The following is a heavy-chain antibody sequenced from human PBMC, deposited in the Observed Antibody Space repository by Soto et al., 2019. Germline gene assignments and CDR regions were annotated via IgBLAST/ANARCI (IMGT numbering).Heavy chain of an antibody. Sequence: QVQLQQWGAGLLKPSETLSLTCAVYGGSFSGYYWSWIRQPPGKGLEWIGEINHSGSTNYNPSLTSRVTTSLDTSKHQFSLKLSSVTAADTAVYYCARGRGTCGSGSATFACWGQGPLVTVSS. V-gene: IGHV4-34*01. J-gene: IGHJ4*02. CDR3: ARGRGTCGSGSATFAC. CDR1: GGSFSGYY. CDR2: INHSGST. D-gene: IGHD3-10*01.